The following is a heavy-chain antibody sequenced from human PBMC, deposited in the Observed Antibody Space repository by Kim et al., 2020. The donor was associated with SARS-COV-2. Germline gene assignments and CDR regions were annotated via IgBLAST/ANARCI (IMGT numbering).Heavy chain of an antibody. D-gene: IGHD1-26*01. J-gene: IGHJ5*02. CDR1: GYTFTSYG. CDR2: ISAYNGNT. Sequence: ASVKVSCKASGYTFTSYGISWVRQAPGQGLEWMGWISAYNGNTNYAQKLQGRVTMTTDTSTSTAYMELRSLRSDDTAVYYCARGRLIVGVISKWFDPWGQGTLVTVSS. V-gene: IGHV1-18*01. CDR3: ARGRLIVGVISKWFDP.